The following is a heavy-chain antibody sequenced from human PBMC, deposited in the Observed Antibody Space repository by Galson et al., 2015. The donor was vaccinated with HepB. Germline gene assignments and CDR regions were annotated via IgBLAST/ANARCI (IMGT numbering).Heavy chain of an antibody. V-gene: IGHV1-69*10. CDR1: GGTFSNYA. CDR3: AREWSGDAYAFDM. Sequence: SVKVSCKAFGGTFSNYAISWVRQAPGQGLEWMGGIIPLLGVPVYVQKFQGRVTITADKSTSPAYMDLNSLRSYDTAVYYCAREWSGDAYAFDMWVQGTMVTVSS. CDR2: IIPLLGVP. J-gene: IGHJ3*02. D-gene: IGHD3-3*01.